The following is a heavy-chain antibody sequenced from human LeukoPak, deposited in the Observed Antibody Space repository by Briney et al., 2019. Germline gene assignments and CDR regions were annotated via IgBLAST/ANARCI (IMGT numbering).Heavy chain of an antibody. CDR1: GFSFSSYW. CDR3: ATSSWFDP. CDR2: INNGGSKT. V-gene: IGHV3-74*01. Sequence: GGSLRLSCAASGFSFSSYWMHWVRQAPGKGLVWASRINNGGSKTNYADSVKGRFTISRDNAKNTLYLQMNSLRAEDTAVYYCATSSWFDPWGQGTLVTVSS. J-gene: IGHJ5*02.